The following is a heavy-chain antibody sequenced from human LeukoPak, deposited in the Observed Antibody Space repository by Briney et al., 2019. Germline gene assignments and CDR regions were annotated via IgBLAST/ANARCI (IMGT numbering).Heavy chain of an antibody. V-gene: IGHV4-34*01. CDR2: INHSGST. CDR1: GGSFSGYY. Sequence: SETLSLTCAVYGGSFSGYYWSWIRQPPGKGLEWIGEINHSGSTNYNPSLKSRVTISVDTSKNQFSLKLSSVTAADTAVYYCARSRGVITIFGVVLEAFDIWGQGTMVTVSS. D-gene: IGHD3-3*01. CDR3: ARSRGVITIFGVVLEAFDI. J-gene: IGHJ3*02.